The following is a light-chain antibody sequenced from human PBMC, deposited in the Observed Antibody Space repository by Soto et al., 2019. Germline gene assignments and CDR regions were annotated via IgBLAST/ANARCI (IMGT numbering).Light chain of an antibody. CDR2: YVS. Sequence: QSLLTLPASMSGSPGRSITISCTGTSRDVGGSNYVSWYQHHPRKSPRLMSFYVSNRASVLCNRCSGSTSRNTSALAMAGLQPEEEADYYCSSYTTSNTRVIVFGTGNKVTGL. CDR3: SSYTTSNTRVIV. V-gene: IGLV2-14*03. CDR1: SRDVGGSNY. J-gene: IGLJ1*01.